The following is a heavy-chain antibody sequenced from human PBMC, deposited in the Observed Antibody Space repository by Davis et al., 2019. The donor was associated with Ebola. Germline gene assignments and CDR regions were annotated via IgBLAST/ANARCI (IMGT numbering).Heavy chain of an antibody. D-gene: IGHD3-16*02. CDR1: GFTFSSYS. V-gene: IGHV3-48*02. CDR2: ISSSSSTI. CDR3: ARAVNYYYYGMDV. Sequence: GESLKTPCAASGFTFSSYSMNWVRQAPGKGLEWVPYISSSSSTIYYADSVKGRFTISRDNAKNSLYLQMNSLRDEDTAVYYCARAVNYYYYGMDVWGQGTTVTVSS. J-gene: IGHJ6*02.